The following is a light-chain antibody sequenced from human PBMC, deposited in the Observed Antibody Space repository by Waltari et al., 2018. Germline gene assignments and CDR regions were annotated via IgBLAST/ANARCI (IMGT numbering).Light chain of an antibody. CDR3: QQYSNSPMT. J-gene: IGKJ5*01. CDR2: DAY. Sequence: EIVMTQSPVTLSLAPGTRATLSCRASHSVRSSYLAWYQQKPGQPPRLLIYDAYSRDSGIPERFSGSGFGTDFTLTISRLEAEDVAVYYCQQYSNSPMTFGQGTQLEIK. CDR1: HSVRSSY. V-gene: IGKV3-20*01.